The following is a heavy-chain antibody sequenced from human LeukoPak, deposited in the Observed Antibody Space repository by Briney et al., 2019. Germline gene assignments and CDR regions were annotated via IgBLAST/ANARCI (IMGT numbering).Heavy chain of an antibody. D-gene: IGHD6-6*01. V-gene: IGHV3-33*01. Sequence: GGSLRLSCAASGFTFSSYGMHWVRQAPGKGLELVAVIWYDGSNKYYADSVKGRFTISRDNSKNTLYLQMNSLRAEDTAVYYCARDRHSSSSRGPFDYWGQGTLVTVSS. CDR1: GFTFSSYG. J-gene: IGHJ4*02. CDR3: ARDRHSSSSRGPFDY. CDR2: IWYDGSNK.